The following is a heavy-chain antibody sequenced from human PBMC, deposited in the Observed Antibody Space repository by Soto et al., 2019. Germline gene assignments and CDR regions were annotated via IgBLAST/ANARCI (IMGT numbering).Heavy chain of an antibody. Sequence: EVPLVESGGGLVKPGGSLRLSCAASGFTFTRYSMNWVRQAPGKGLEWVASISSTTNYIYYGESLKGRLTISRDNAKNSMYLQMNTLRGEDTAVYYCARESEDLSSNLDYWGQGTLVTVSS. CDR2: ISSTTNYI. CDR3: ARESEDLSSNLDY. J-gene: IGHJ4*02. CDR1: GFTFTRYS. V-gene: IGHV3-21*06.